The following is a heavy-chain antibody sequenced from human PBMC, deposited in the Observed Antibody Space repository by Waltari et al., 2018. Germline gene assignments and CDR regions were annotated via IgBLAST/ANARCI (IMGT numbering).Heavy chain of an antibody. Sequence: EVLLVESGGDLVQPGGSLRLSCAASGFTFRSYWLFWRRQRPGGGLEWVSRIDFDGTNINYADFAEGRFTISRDNAKDTLYLQMNDLTAEDTAVYYCVRSNYYFDYWGQGTLVTVSS. V-gene: IGHV3-74*01. CDR2: IDFDGTNI. CDR3: VRSNYYFDY. J-gene: IGHJ4*02. CDR1: GFTFRSYW.